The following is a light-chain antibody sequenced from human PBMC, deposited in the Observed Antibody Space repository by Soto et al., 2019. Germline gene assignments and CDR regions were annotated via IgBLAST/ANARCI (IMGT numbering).Light chain of an antibody. J-gene: IGKJ4*01. Sequence: DIVLTQSPGTLSLSLGERVTLSCRASQSVNSNLAWYQQQPGQAPRLLIYGASTRATGIPARFSGSGSGTDFTLTIRSLEPEDFAVYYCQQRSNWLTFGGGTKVDIK. CDR2: GAS. V-gene: IGKV3-11*01. CDR1: QSVNSN. CDR3: QQRSNWLT.